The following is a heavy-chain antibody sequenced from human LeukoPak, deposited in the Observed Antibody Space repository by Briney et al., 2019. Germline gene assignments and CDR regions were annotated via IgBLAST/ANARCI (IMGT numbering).Heavy chain of an antibody. V-gene: IGHV3-21*01. CDR2: ISSSSSYI. D-gene: IGHD4-23*01. CDR3: ARSTSDYYGGNPDFGY. J-gene: IGHJ4*02. Sequence: GGSLRLSCAASGFTFSSYSMNWGRQAPGKGLEWVSSISSSSSYIYYADSVKGRFTISRDNAKNSLYLQMNSLRAEDTAVYYCARSTSDYYGGNPDFGYWGQGTLVTVSS. CDR1: GFTFSSYS.